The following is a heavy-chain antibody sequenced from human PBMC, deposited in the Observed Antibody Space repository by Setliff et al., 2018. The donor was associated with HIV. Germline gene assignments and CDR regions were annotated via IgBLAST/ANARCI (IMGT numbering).Heavy chain of an antibody. Sequence: PGGSLRLSCAASGFLFHTYWMSWVRQAPGKGLEWVANIKEDGSEKYYVDSVKGRFTISRDNAENSLYLQMNSLTAEDTAVYYCTCSSGWDYFDYWGQGILVTVSS. CDR3: TCSSGWDYFDY. D-gene: IGHD6-19*01. CDR2: IKEDGSEK. J-gene: IGHJ4*02. CDR1: GFLFHTYW. V-gene: IGHV3-7*05.